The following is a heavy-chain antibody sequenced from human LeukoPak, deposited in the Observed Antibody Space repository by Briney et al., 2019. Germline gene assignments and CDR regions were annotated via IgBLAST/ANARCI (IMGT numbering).Heavy chain of an antibody. V-gene: IGHV3-30*18. CDR1: GFTFSSYG. CDR2: ISYDGSNK. D-gene: IGHD5-18*01. J-gene: IGHJ6*02. Sequence: PGGSLRLSCAASGFTFSSYGMHWVRQAPGKGLEWVAVISYDGSNKYYADSVKGRFTISRDNSKNTLYLQMNSLRAEDTAVYYCAKIYGDTAMEYYYYGMDVWGQGTTVTVSS. CDR3: AKIYGDTAMEYYYYGMDV.